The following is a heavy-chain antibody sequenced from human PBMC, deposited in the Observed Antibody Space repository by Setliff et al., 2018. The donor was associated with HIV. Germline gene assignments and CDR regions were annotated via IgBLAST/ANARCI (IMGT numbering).Heavy chain of an antibody. Sequence: SETLSLTCTVSGDSISTDYWTWIRQPPGKGLEWIGDIYYSGMTNYNPSLQSRVTISVDTSKNQFSLNLSSVTAADTAVYYCARGGLGVVGAIDYWSQGTLVTVSS. CDR3: ARGGLGVVGAIDY. J-gene: IGHJ4*02. CDR2: IYYSGMT. D-gene: IGHD2-15*01. CDR1: GDSISTDY. V-gene: IGHV4-59*12.